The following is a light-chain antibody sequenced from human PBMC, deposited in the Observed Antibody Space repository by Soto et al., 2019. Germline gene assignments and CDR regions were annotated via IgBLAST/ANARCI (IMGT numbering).Light chain of an antibody. CDR1: QGISSY. J-gene: IGKJ1*01. CDR3: QQYYSYPWT. V-gene: IGKV1-8*01. Sequence: AIRMTXSPSSFSASTGDRVTITCRASQGISSYLAWYQQKPGKAPKLLIYAASTLQSGVPSRFSGSGSGTDFTLTISCLQSEDFATYYCQQYYSYPWTFGQGTKVEIK. CDR2: AAS.